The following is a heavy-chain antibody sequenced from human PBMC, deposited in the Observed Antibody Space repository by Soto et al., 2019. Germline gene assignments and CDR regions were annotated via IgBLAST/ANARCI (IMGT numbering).Heavy chain of an antibody. Sequence: EVRLVESGGGLVKPGGSLRVSCAASGFNFNTYSMNWVRQAPGKGLEWVSFISTSGGYKYYADSVRGRFTISRDNAKKSVYLEMISLTADDTAVYYCAGERSALPGARDAMDVWGQGTTVTVSS. CDR1: GFNFNTYS. D-gene: IGHD1-26*01. V-gene: IGHV3-21*02. J-gene: IGHJ6*02. CDR2: ISTSGGYK. CDR3: AGERSALPGARDAMDV.